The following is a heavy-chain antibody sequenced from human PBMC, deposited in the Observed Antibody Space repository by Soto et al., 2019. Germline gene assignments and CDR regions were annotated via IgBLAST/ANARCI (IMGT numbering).Heavy chain of an antibody. CDR3: AGITQGDLIY. V-gene: IGHV3-74*01. D-gene: IGHD1-26*01. CDR2: ITDDGTGA. CDR1: GLTLRNHW. J-gene: IGHJ4*02. Sequence: PGGSQRLSCSVSGLTLRNHWMHWVRQAPGQGLMWVARITDDGTGASYADSVKGRFTISRDNAKDTLYLQMKSLRVEDTAVYYCAGITQGDLIYWGQGTLVTVSS.